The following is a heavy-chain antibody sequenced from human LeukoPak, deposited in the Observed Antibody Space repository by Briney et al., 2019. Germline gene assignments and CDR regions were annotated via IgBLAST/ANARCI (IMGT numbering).Heavy chain of an antibody. D-gene: IGHD3-22*01. V-gene: IGHV4-59*01. CDR3: ARVLLSSGYSM. J-gene: IGHJ4*02. Sequence: PSETLSLTCSVSGASISGYYYNWIRQPPGKGLEWIGYVYYSGITNFNPSLKSRVTMSVDTSKDQFSLKVSSVTAADTTVYYCARVLLSSGYSMWGQGTLVTVSS. CDR1: GASISGYY. CDR2: VYYSGIT.